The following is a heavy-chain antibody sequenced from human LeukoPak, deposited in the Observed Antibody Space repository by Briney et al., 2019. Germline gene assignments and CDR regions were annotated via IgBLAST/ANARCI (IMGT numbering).Heavy chain of an antibody. J-gene: IGHJ1*01. CDR1: GFTFSNYG. CDR3: ARGDYYDSSGYSQYFQH. D-gene: IGHD3-22*01. Sequence: GRSLRLSCAASGFTFSNYGMRWVRQAPGKGLEWVAVIWYDGSNKYYADSVKGRFTISRDNSKNTLYLQMNSLRAEDTAVYYCARGDYYDSSGYSQYFQHWGQGTLVTVSS. CDR2: IWYDGSNK. V-gene: IGHV3-33*01.